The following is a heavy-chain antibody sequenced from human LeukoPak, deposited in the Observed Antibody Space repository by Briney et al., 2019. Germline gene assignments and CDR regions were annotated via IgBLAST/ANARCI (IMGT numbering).Heavy chain of an antibody. Sequence: PGGSLRLSSAASGFTFSSNSMNWVRQAPGQGLEWVSSISSSSSNIYYADSVKGRFTIYRDNAKNSMYLQMNSLRAEDTAVYYCARSDPNGSGLDYWGQGTLVTVSS. CDR3: ARSDPNGSGLDY. D-gene: IGHD6-19*01. V-gene: IGHV3-21*01. CDR1: GFTFSSNS. CDR2: ISSSSSNI. J-gene: IGHJ4*02.